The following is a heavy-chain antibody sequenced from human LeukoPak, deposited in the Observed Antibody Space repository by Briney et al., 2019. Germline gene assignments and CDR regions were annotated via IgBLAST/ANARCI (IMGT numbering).Heavy chain of an antibody. CDR2: IYSGGST. J-gene: IGHJ6*02. V-gene: IGHV3-66*01. CDR1: GFTVSSNY. D-gene: IGHD3-10*01. Sequence: GGSLRLSCAASGFTVSSNYMSWVRQAPGKGLEWVSVIYSGGSTYYADSVKGRFTISRDNSKNTLYLQKNSLRAEDTAVYYCARDRGVYSDYYYGMDVWGQGTTVTVSS. CDR3: ARDRGVYSDYYYGMDV.